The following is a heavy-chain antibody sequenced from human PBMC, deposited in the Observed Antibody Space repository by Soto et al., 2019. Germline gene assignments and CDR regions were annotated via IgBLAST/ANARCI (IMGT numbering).Heavy chain of an antibody. V-gene: IGHV1-3*01. Sequence: ASVKASCKASGYTFTSYAMHWVRQAPGQRLEWMGWINAGNGNTKYSQKFQGRVTITRDTSTSTAYMELSSLRSEDTAVYYCARGLAYCGGDCYRGAFYWGQ. J-gene: IGHJ4*01. CDR2: INAGNGNT. CDR3: ARGLAYCGGDCYRGAFY. CDR1: GYTFTSYA. D-gene: IGHD2-21*02.